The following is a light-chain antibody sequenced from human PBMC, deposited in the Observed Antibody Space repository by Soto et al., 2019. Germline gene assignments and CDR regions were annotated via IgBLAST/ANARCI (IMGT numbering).Light chain of an antibody. CDR3: QQYDYWLSLT. V-gene: IGKV3-15*01. Sequence: EKVMTQSPATLSLSLRERATLSCRASESVSNNLAWYHQRPGQAPRLLIYGASTRATGIPDRFSGSGSGTEFTLTITSLQSEDFGFYFCQQYDYWLSLTFGGGTKVDIK. CDR2: GAS. CDR1: ESVSNN. J-gene: IGKJ4*01.